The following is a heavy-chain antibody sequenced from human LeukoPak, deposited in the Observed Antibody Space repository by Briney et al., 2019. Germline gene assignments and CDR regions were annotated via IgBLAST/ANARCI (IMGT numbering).Heavy chain of an antibody. Sequence: SETLSLTCAVYGGSFSGYYWSWIRQPPGKGLEWIGEINHSGSTNYNPSLKSRVTISVDTSKNQFSLKLSSVTAADTAVYYCARRGSSSRFDPWGQGTLVTVSS. J-gene: IGHJ5*02. CDR3: ARRGSSSRFDP. V-gene: IGHV4-34*01. CDR2: INHSGST. D-gene: IGHD6-6*01. CDR1: GGSFSGYY.